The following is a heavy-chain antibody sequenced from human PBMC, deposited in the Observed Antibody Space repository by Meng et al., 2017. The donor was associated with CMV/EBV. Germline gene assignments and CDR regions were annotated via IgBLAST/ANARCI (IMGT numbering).Heavy chain of an antibody. D-gene: IGHD6-6*01. J-gene: IGHJ5*02. CDR3: AKDRSSSVSFWFDP. CDR2: FSYDGGTE. Sequence: GESLKISCAASGFTFSDYAMHWVRQAPGKGLEWVAVFSYDGGTEYYADSVKGRFTISRDNSKNTLYLQMNSLRAEDTAVYYCAKDRSSSVSFWFDPWGQGTLVTVSS. CDR1: GFTFSDYA. V-gene: IGHV3-30*04.